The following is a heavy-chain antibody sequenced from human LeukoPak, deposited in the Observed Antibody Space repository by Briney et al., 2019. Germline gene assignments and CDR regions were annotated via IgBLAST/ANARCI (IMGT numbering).Heavy chain of an antibody. D-gene: IGHD3-22*01. CDR1: GFTFSNYA. J-gene: IGHJ4*02. CDR3: ARDLYYYDSSGYYPLFDY. V-gene: IGHV3-30-3*01. Sequence: PGGSLRLSCGASGFTFSNYAISWVRQAPGKGLEWVAVISYDGSNKYYADSVKGRFTISRDNSKNTLYLQMNSLRAEDTAVYYCARDLYYYDSSGYYPLFDYWGQGTLVTVSS. CDR2: ISYDGSNK.